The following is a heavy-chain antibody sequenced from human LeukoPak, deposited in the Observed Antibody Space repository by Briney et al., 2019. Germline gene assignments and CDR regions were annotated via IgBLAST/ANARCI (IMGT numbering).Heavy chain of an antibody. D-gene: IGHD5-18*01. CDR1: GGSISSSSYY. J-gene: IGHJ5*02. Sequence: SSETLSLTCTVSGGSISSSSYYWGRIRQPPGKGLEWIGSIYYSGSTYYNPSLKSRVTISVDTSKNQFSLKLSSVTAADTAVYYCARDWQGYSYGQGGIWFDPWGQGTLVTVSS. V-gene: IGHV4-39*07. CDR3: ARDWQGYSYGQGGIWFDP. CDR2: IYYSGST.